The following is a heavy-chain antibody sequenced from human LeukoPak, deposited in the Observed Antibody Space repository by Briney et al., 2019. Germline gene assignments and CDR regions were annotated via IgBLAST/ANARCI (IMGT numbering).Heavy chain of an antibody. J-gene: IGHJ6*02. CDR3: ARDQDSGSSAYFYYGMDV. D-gene: IGHD6-6*01. CDR1: GFTFSSYS. V-gene: IGHV3-48*02. Sequence: GGSLRLSYAASGFTFSSYSMNWVRQAPGKGLEWVSYSSSSGSTRYYADSVKGRFTISRDNAKNSLYLQMNSLRDEDTAVYYCARDQDSGSSAYFYYGMDVWGQGTTVTVSS. CDR2: SSSSGSTR.